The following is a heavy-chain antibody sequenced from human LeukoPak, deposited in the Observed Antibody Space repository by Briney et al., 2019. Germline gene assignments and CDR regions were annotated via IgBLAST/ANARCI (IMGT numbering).Heavy chain of an antibody. CDR2: IYYSGST. J-gene: IGHJ4*02. V-gene: IGHV4-39*01. Sequence: SETLSLTCTVSGGSISSSSYYWGWIRHPPGKGLEWIGSIYYSGSTYYNPSLKSRVTISVDTSKNQFSLKLSSVTAADTAVYYCATHSSSSDPVDYFDYWGQGTLVTVSS. D-gene: IGHD6-6*01. CDR1: GGSISSSSYY. CDR3: ATHSSSSDPVDYFDY.